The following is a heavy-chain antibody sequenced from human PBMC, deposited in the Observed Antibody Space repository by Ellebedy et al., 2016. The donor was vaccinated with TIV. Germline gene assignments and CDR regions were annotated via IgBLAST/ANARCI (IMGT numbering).Heavy chain of an antibody. J-gene: IGHJ6*02. CDR2: IKSKTDGGTT. CDR1: GFTFSNAW. D-gene: IGHD3-3*01. V-gene: IGHV3-15*07. CDR3: TTEGRYDFWSGYIATYYYGMDV. Sequence: GGSLRLSXAASGFTFSNAWMNWVRQAPGKGLEWVGRIKSKTDGGTTDYAAPVKGRFTISRDDSKNTLYLQMNSLKTEDTAVYYCTTEGRYDFWSGYIATYYYGMDVWGQGTTVTVSS.